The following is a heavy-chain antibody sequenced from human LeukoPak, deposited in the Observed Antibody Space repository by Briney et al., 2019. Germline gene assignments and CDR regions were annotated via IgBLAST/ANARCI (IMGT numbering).Heavy chain of an antibody. CDR3: ARDHCSSTSCYGMDV. CDR2: IWYDGSNK. D-gene: IGHD2-2*01. V-gene: IGHV3-33*01. J-gene: IGHJ6*02. Sequence: GGSLRLSCAASGFTFSSYGMHWVRQAPGKGLEWVAVIWYDGSNKYYADSVKGRFTISRDNSKNTLYLQMNSLRAEETAVYYCARDHCSSTSCYGMDVWGQGTTVTVSS. CDR1: GFTFSSYG.